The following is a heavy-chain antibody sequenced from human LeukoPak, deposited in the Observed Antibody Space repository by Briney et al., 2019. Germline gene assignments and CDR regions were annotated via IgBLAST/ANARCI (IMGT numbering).Heavy chain of an antibody. V-gene: IGHV3-30*04. D-gene: IGHD1-1*01. CDR2: ISYDGSNK. J-gene: IGHJ5*02. CDR3: ARDWVPWRHSEVWFDP. Sequence: GRSLRLSCAASGFTFSSYAMHWVRQAPGKGLEWVAVISYDGSNKYYADSVKGRFTISRDNSKNTLYLQMNSLRAEDTAVYYCARDWVPWRHSEVWFDPWGQGTLVTVSS. CDR1: GFTFSSYA.